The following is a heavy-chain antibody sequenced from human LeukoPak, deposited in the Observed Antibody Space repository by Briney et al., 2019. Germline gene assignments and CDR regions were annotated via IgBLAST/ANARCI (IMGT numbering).Heavy chain of an antibody. D-gene: IGHD4-11*01. CDR2: INPSGGST. CDR3: ASGYSNLNYFDY. J-gene: IGHJ4*02. Sequence: ASVQVSCKASGYTFTSYYMHWVRQAPGQGLEWMGIINPSGGSTSYAQKFQGRVTMTRDTSTSTVYMELSSLRSEDTAVYYCASGYSNLNYFDYWGQGTLVTVSS. V-gene: IGHV1-46*01. CDR1: GYTFTSYY.